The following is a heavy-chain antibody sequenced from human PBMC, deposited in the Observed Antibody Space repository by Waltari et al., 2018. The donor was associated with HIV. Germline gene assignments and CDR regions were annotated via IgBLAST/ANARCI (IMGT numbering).Heavy chain of an antibody. D-gene: IGHD6-19*01. CDR3: AKDLAPYGSHGWSLDY. V-gene: IGHV3-9*01. J-gene: IGHJ4*02. CDR1: GFTFEAYA. Sequence: EVQLVESGGVLVQPGRSLRVSCAASGFTFEAYAMPWVRQAPGKGLEWVSGISWNSGSIGYADSVKGRFTISRDNAKNSLYLQMNSLRAEDTALYYCAKDLAPYGSHGWSLDYWGQGTLVTVSS. CDR2: ISWNSGSI.